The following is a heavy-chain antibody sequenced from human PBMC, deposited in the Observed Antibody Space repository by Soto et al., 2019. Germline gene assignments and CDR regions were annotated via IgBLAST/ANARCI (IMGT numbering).Heavy chain of an antibody. CDR1: GFTFSSYA. V-gene: IGHV3-23*01. CDR3: PKERTAGAALDY. Sequence: EVQLLESGGGLVQPGGSLRLSCAASGFTFSSYAMSWVRQAPGKGLEWVSAISGSGGSTYYADSVKGRFTISRDNSKNQLYLQMNSLTAEDTCVTYCPKERTAGAALDYWGQGTLVTVSS. J-gene: IGHJ4*02. D-gene: IGHD1-1*01. CDR2: ISGSGGST.